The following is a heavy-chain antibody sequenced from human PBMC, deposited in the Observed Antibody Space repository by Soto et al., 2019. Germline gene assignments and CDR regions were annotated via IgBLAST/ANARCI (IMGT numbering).Heavy chain of an antibody. V-gene: IGHV1-69*08. CDR3: ARERSRYDRSGYYRPDY. CDR2: IIPILGTP. Sequence: SVKVSCKVSGDTFSTYSISWVRQAPGQGLEWLGGIIPILGTPSYAQSFQGRVTITADKXXSTAYMELSSLRSEDTAVYYCARERSRYDRSGYYRPDYWGQ. J-gene: IGHJ4*01. D-gene: IGHD3-22*01. CDR1: GDTFSTYS.